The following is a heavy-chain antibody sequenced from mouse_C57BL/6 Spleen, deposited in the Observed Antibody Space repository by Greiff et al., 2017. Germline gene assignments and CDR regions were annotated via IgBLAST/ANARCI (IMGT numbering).Heavy chain of an antibody. D-gene: IGHD2-3*01. CDR3: ARLWYDGQGGYAMDY. CDR2: FHPYNDDT. J-gene: IGHJ4*01. V-gene: IGHV1-47*01. CDR1: GYTFTTYP. Sequence: QVHVKQSGAELVKPGASVKMSCKASGYTFTTYPIEWMKQNHGKSLEWIGNFHPYNDDTKYNEKFKGKATLTVEKSSSTVYLELSRLTSDDSAVXYCARLWYDGQGGYAMDYWGQGTSVTVSS.